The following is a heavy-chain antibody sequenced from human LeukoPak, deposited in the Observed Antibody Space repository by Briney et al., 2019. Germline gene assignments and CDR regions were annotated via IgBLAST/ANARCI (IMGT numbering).Heavy chain of an antibody. Sequence: GESLKISCKASGYTFTSYGISWVRQAPGQGLEWTGWISAYNGNTNYAQKLQGRVTMTTDTSTSTAYMELRSLRSDDTAVYYCARDSSSWYEFDYWGQGTLVTVSS. J-gene: IGHJ4*02. D-gene: IGHD6-13*01. CDR3: ARDSSSWYEFDY. CDR1: GYTFTSYG. V-gene: IGHV1-18*01. CDR2: ISAYNGNT.